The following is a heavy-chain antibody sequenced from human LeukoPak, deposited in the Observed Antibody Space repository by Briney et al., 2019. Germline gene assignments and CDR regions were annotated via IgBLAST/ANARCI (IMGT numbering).Heavy chain of an antibody. CDR1: GFTFTHYA. J-gene: IGHJ4*02. Sequence: GGSLRLSCAASGFTFTHYAMSWVRQAPGKGLEWVSSISSSGGSTYYADSVKGRFTISRDDSKNTLYVQMNSLRAEVTAVYYCAKVRTGHYFDYWGQGTLVTVSS. D-gene: IGHD3/OR15-3a*01. CDR2: ISSSGGST. CDR3: AKVRTGHYFDY. V-gene: IGHV3-23*01.